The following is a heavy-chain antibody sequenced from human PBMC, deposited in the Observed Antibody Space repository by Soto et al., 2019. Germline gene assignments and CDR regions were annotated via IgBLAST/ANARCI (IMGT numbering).Heavy chain of an antibody. CDR1: GRSLSGYY. J-gene: IGHJ4*02. CDR3: ARVPAATEIDY. Sequence: SETLSLTCAVYGRSLSGYYWSWIRQPPGKGLEWIGEINHSGSTDYNPSLKSRVTISVDTSKNQFSLKLSSVTAADTAVYYCARVPAATEIDYWGQGTLVTVSS. CDR2: INHSGST. V-gene: IGHV4-34*01. D-gene: IGHD2-2*01.